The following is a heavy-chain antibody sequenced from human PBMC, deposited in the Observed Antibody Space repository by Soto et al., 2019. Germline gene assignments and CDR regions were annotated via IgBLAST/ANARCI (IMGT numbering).Heavy chain of an antibody. Sequence: GGSLRLSCAASGLTFNFYAMTWVRQAPGKGLEWVSTISGSGTETHYADSVKGRFTISRDNSKNTVFLQMNGLGAEDTAVYYCAKDGSPSLEYFVTRGDYWGQGTLVTVSS. V-gene: IGHV3-23*01. D-gene: IGHD3-9*01. CDR3: AKDGSPSLEYFVTRGDY. CDR2: ISGSGTET. CDR1: GLTFNFYA. J-gene: IGHJ4*02.